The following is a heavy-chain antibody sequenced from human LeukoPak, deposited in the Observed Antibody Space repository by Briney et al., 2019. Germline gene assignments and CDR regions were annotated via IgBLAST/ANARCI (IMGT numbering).Heavy chain of an antibody. CDR3: AREPSPIIVVVTANGMDV. Sequence: ASVKVSCKASGYTFTSYYMHLVRQAPGQRLEWMGIINPSGGSTSYAQKFQGRVTMTRDTSTSTVYMELSSLRSEDTAVYYCAREPSPIIVVVTANGMDVWGQGTTVTVSS. CDR2: INPSGGST. J-gene: IGHJ6*02. D-gene: IGHD2-21*02. CDR1: GYTFTSYY. V-gene: IGHV1-46*01.